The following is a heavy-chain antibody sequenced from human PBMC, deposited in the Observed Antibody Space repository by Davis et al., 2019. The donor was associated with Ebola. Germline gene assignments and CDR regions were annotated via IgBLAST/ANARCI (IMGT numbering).Heavy chain of an antibody. CDR2: ISTYNSNT. V-gene: IGHV1-18*04. Sequence: ASVKVSCKASGYTFTAYYMHWVRQAPGQGLEWMGWISTYNSNTHYAQNFQGRATLTIDTSTATAYMELKSLRSNDTAVYYCAKSHGASYFYGMDVWGQGTTVTVSS. CDR1: GYTFTAYY. J-gene: IGHJ6*02. CDR3: AKSHGASYFYGMDV. D-gene: IGHD1-26*01.